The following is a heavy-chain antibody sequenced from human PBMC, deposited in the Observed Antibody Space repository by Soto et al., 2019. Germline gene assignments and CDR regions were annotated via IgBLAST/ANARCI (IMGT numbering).Heavy chain of an antibody. D-gene: IGHD3-9*01. V-gene: IGHV4-59*01. CDR2: IYYSGST. CDR1: AGSIISYY. CDR3: ARGFYDILTGYYYPFDY. Sequence: SETLSLTCIVSAGSIISYYWSWIRQPPGEGLEWIGYIYYSGSTNYIPSLKSRVTISVDTSKNQFSLKLSSVTAADTAVYYCARGFYDILTGYYYPFDYWGQGTLVTVSS. J-gene: IGHJ4*02.